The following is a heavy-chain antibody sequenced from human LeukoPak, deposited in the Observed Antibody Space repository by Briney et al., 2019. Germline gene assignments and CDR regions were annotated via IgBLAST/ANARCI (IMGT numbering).Heavy chain of an antibody. V-gene: IGHV3-21*01. CDR2: ISSSSSYI. Sequence: GGSLRLSCAASGFTFSSYSMNWVRQAPGKGLEWVSSISSSSSYIYYADSVKGRFTISRDNAKNSLYLQMNSLRAEDTAVYYCAINSWNNYYYFDYWGQGTLVTVSS. J-gene: IGHJ4*02. D-gene: IGHD3-3*01. CDR3: AINSWNNYYYFDY. CDR1: GFTFSSYS.